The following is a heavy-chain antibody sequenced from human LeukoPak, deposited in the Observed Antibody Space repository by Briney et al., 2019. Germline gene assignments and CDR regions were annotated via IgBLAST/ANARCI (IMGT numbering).Heavy chain of an antibody. D-gene: IGHD1-20*01. CDR3: VRDPGITGTSY. CDR2: ISGSGSTI. V-gene: IGHV3-48*03. J-gene: IGHJ4*02. CDR1: GFTFSSYE. Sequence: GGSLRLSCAASGFTFSSYEMNWVRQAPGKGLEWVSYISGSGSTIYYTDSVKGRITISRDNAKNSLYLQMNSLRAEDTAVYYCVRDPGITGTSYWGQGTLVTVSS.